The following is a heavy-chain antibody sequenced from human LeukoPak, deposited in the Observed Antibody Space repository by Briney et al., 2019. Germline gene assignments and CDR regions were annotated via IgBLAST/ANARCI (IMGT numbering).Heavy chain of an antibody. CDR2: ISGSGGST. D-gene: IGHD3-22*01. CDR3: AKDGHYDSSEN. Sequence: GGSLRLSCAASGFTFSSYGMSWVRQAPGKGLEWVSGISGSGGSTYYADSVKGRFTISRDNSKNTLYLQMNSLRAEDTAVYYCAKDGHYDSSENWGQGTLVTVSS. CDR1: GFTFSSYG. J-gene: IGHJ4*02. V-gene: IGHV3-23*01.